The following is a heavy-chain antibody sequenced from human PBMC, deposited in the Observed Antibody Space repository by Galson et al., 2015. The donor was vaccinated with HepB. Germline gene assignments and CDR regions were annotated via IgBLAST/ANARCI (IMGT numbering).Heavy chain of an antibody. CDR1: GFTFSDYY. Sequence: SLRLSCAASGFTFSDYYMSWIRQAPGKGLEWASHISGSGKTIYYTDSVKGRFTISRDNAKNSLYLQMNSLRVEDTAVYYCARVARRNTYYYGSGRYSYFDYWGQGTLVTVSS. CDR2: ISGSGKTI. J-gene: IGHJ4*02. CDR3: ARVARRNTYYYGSGRYSYFDY. V-gene: IGHV3-11*01. D-gene: IGHD3-10*01.